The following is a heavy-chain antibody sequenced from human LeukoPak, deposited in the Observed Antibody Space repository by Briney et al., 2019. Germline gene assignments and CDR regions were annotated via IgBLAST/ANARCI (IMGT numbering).Heavy chain of an antibody. V-gene: IGHV1-69*05. CDR3: ARIRRDSSSWSFYFDY. CDR2: IIPIFGTA. D-gene: IGHD6-13*01. Sequence: SVKVSCKASGGTFSSYAISWVRQAPGQGLEWMGGIIPIFGTANYAQKFQGRVTITTDESTSTAYMELSSLRSEDTAVYYCARIRRDSSSWSFYFDYWGQGTLVTVSS. CDR1: GGTFSSYA. J-gene: IGHJ4*02.